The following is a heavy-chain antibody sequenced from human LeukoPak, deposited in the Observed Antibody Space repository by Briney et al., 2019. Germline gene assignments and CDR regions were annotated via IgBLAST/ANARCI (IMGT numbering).Heavy chain of an antibody. V-gene: IGHV3-21*01. CDR1: GFTFSSYY. D-gene: IGHD2-2*01. Sequence: PGGSLRLSCAASGFTFSSYYMNWVRQAPGKGLEWVSSISRSSSYIYYVDSVKGRFTISRDNAKNSLYLQMNSLRAEDTAVYYCARPPSTGYCSSTSCPMDVWGQGTTVTVSS. CDR2: ISRSSSYI. CDR3: ARPPSTGYCSSTSCPMDV. J-gene: IGHJ6*02.